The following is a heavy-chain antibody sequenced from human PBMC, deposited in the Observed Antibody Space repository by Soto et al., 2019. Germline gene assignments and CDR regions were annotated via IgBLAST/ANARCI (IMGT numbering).Heavy chain of an antibody. Sequence: SLRLSCAASGFTFSNAWMSWVRQAPGKGLEWVGRIKSKTDGGTTDYAAPVKGRFTISRDDSKNTLYLQMNSLKTEDTAVYYCTTEYLWFGELPEAFNWFDPWGQGTLVTVS. CDR1: GFTFSNAW. CDR2: IKSKTDGGTT. J-gene: IGHJ5*02. D-gene: IGHD3-10*01. V-gene: IGHV3-15*01. CDR3: TTEYLWFGELPEAFNWFDP.